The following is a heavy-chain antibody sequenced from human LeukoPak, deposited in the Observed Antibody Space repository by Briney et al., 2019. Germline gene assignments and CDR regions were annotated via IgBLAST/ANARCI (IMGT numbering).Heavy chain of an antibody. V-gene: IGHV3-66*01. CDR3: ARVGAVAAVDY. CDR1: GFTVSTKY. D-gene: IGHD6-19*01. J-gene: IGHJ4*02. CDR2: IYTGDTT. Sequence: PGGSLSLSCAASGFTVSTKYMSWVRQAPGKGLEWVSVIYTGDTTYYADSVKGRFTISRDNSKNTLYLQMDGLRVEDTAVYYCARVGAVAAVDYWGQGTLVTVSS.